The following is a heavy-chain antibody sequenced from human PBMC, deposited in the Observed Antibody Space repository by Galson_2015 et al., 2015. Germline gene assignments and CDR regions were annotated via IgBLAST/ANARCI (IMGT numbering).Heavy chain of an antibody. Sequence: QSGAEVKKPGESLKISCKGSGYTFTSYGISWVRQAPGQGLEWMGWISAYNGNTNYAQKLQGRVTMTTDTSTSTAYMELRSLRSDDTAVYYCARDPHMRYMVPEPDFDYWGQGTLVTVSS. CDR1: GYTFTSYG. CDR3: ARDPHMRYMVPEPDFDY. D-gene: IGHD3-10*01. CDR2: ISAYNGNT. J-gene: IGHJ4*02. V-gene: IGHV1-18*01.